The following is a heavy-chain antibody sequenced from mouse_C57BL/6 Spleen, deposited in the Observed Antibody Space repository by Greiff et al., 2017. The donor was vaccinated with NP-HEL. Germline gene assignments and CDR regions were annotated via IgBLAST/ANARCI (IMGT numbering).Heavy chain of an antibody. V-gene: IGHV1-74*01. D-gene: IGHD2-3*01. Sequence: QVQLQQPGAELVKPGASVKVSCKASGYTFTSYWMHWVKQRPGQGLEWIGRIHPSDSATNYNPKFKGKATLTVDKSSSTAYMQLSSLTSEDSAVYYCAILYDGYYEDYWGQGTTLTVSS. CDR1: GYTFTSYW. J-gene: IGHJ2*01. CDR3: AILYDGYYEDY. CDR2: IHPSDSAT.